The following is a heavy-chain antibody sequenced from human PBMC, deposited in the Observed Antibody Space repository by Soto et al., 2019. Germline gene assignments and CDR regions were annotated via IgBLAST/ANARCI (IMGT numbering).Heavy chain of an antibody. D-gene: IGHD2-21*02. V-gene: IGHV3-11*06. CDR1: GFTFSDYY. Sequence: GGSLRLSCAASGFTFSDYYMSWIRQAPGKGLEWVSYISSGSSYTNYADSVKGRFTISRDNAKKSLYLDMSSLRAEDTAVYYCARDLAYCGGDCYPGYFDYWGQGILVTVSS. J-gene: IGHJ4*02. CDR2: ISSGSSYT. CDR3: ARDLAYCGGDCYPGYFDY.